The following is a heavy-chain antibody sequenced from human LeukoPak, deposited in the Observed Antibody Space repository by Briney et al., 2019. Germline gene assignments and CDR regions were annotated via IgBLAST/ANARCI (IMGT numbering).Heavy chain of an antibody. CDR3: ASARYDYVWGSYALDY. V-gene: IGHV1-2*06. D-gene: IGHD3-16*01. CDR2: INPNSGGT. J-gene: IGHJ4*02. CDR1: GYTFTGYY. Sequence: GASVKVSCKASGYTFTGYYMHWVRQAPGQGLEWMGRINPNSGGTNYAQKFQGKVTLTRDTSISTGYMELSRLRSDDTAVYYCASARYDYVWGSYALDYWGQGTLVTVSS.